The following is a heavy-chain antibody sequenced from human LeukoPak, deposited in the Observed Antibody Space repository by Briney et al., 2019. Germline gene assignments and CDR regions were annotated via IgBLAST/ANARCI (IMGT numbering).Heavy chain of an antibody. Sequence: GGSLRLSCAASGFTFSSHAMSWVRQAPGQGLEWVSAITSGSGGNVYYTDSLKGRFTISRDNSKNTLYLQMNSLRAEDTAVYYCARHGSWSFDYWGQGTLVTVSA. V-gene: IGHV3-23*01. CDR3: ARHGSWSFDY. D-gene: IGHD6-13*01. J-gene: IGHJ4*02. CDR1: GFTFSSHA. CDR2: ITSGSGGNV.